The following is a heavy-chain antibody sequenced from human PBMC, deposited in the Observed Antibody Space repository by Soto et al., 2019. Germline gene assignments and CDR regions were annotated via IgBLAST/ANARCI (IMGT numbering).Heavy chain of an antibody. CDR3: ARDAIGVAAADYGMDV. D-gene: IGHD6-19*01. V-gene: IGHV3-53*01. Sequence: GGSLRLSFAASGFFVSGNYMTWVRQAPGKGLEWVSVIYSGGSTYYADSVKGRFTISRDNSKNTLYLQMSGLRAEDTAMYYCARDAIGVAAADYGMDVSGQGTTVTVSS. CDR2: IYSGGST. J-gene: IGHJ6*02. CDR1: GFFVSGNY.